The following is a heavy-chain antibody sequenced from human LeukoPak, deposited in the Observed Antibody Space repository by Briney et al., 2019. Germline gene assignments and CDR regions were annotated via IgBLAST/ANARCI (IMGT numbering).Heavy chain of an antibody. CDR2: INPNSGGT. D-gene: IGHD2-2*01. CDR1: GYTFTGYY. CDR3: ARDERFIVVVPAAIDGGFDY. V-gene: IGHV1-2*02. Sequence: GASVKVSCKASGYTFTGYYMHWVRQAPGQGLEWMGWINPNSGGTNYAQRFQGRVTMTRDTSISTAYMELSRLRSDDTAVYYCARDERFIVVVPAAIDGGFDYWGQGTLVTVSS. J-gene: IGHJ4*02.